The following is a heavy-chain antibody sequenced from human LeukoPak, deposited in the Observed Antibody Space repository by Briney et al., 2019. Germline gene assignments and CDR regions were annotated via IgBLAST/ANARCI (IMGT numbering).Heavy chain of an antibody. CDR3: ARGSKDRYPDY. CDR1: GFTFSSFA. CDR2: ISGSGGTT. J-gene: IGHJ4*02. V-gene: IGHV3-23*01. D-gene: IGHD2-15*01. Sequence: GGSLRLSCAASGFTFSSFAMSWVRQAPGKGLEWVSAISGSGGTTYYADSVKGRFTISRDNSKNTLYLQMNSLRAEDTAVYYCARGSKDRYPDYWGQGTLVTVSS.